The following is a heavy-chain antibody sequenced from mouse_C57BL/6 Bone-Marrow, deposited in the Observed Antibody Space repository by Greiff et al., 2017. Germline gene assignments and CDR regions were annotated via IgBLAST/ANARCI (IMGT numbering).Heavy chain of an antibody. D-gene: IGHD2-4*01. CDR2: ISSGGSYT. CDR3: ARHEGLRRSFAY. Sequence: EVKLMESGGDLVKPGGSLKLSCAASGFTFSSYGMSWVRQTPDKRLEWVATISSGGSYTYYPDSVKGRFTIARDNAKNTLYLQMSSLKSEDTAMYYCARHEGLRRSFAYGGRGTLVTVSA. J-gene: IGHJ3*01. CDR1: GFTFSSYG. V-gene: IGHV5-6*01.